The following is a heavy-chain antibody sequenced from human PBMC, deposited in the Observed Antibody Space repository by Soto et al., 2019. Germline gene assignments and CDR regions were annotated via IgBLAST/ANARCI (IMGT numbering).Heavy chain of an antibody. J-gene: IGHJ5*02. D-gene: IGHD1-26*01. CDR1: GFTFSNAW. V-gene: IGHV3-15*01. CDR2: IKTKADDETT. Sequence: EVQLVESGGGLVKPGESLRLSCAASGFTFSNAWMSWVRQAPGKGLEWVGRIKTKADDETTDYAAPVKGRFTISRDDSKNTLYLQMNSLKTEDTALYYCTTDGATILFDPWGQGALVTVSS. CDR3: TTDGATILFDP.